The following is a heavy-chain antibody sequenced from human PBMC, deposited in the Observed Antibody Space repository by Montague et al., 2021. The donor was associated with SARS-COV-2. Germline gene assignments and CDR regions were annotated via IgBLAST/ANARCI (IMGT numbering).Heavy chain of an antibody. CDR3: ARGRQHFNMIVVVMTGGEYYFDY. J-gene: IGHJ4*02. Sequence: SETLSLTCAVYGVSLSDYYWSWIRQPPGKGLEWIGEINHRGTSNYNPSLKSRVSISVDTSKNQFSLYLGSVTAADTAVYYCARGRQHFNMIVVVMTGGEYYFDYWGQGTLVTVSS. CDR2: INHRGTS. D-gene: IGHD3-22*01. V-gene: IGHV4-34*01. CDR1: GVSLSDYY.